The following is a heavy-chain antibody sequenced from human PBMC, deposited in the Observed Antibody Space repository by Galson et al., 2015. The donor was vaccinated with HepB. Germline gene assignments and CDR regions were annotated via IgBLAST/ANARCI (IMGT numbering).Heavy chain of an antibody. D-gene: IGHD6-13*01. CDR1: GFTFSSYG. Sequence: SLRLSCAASGFTFSSYGMHWVRQAPGKGLEWVAVIWYDGSNKYYADSVKGRFTISRDNSKNTLYLQMNSLRAEDTAVYYCAKVSSSWYGGGGYFDYWGQGTLVTVSS. V-gene: IGHV3-33*06. J-gene: IGHJ4*02. CDR2: IWYDGSNK. CDR3: AKVSSSWYGGGGYFDY.